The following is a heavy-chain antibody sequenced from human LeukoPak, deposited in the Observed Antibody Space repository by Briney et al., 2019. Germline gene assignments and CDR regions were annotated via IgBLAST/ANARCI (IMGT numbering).Heavy chain of an antibody. CDR1: GFTFSSYS. J-gene: IGHJ4*02. Sequence: GGSLRLSCAASGFTFSSYSMNWVRQAPGKGLEWVSSITSSSSYIYYAASVKGRFTISRDNAKNSLYLQMNSLRAEDTALYYCTRELKDFSPGYYFDYWGQGTLVTVSS. CDR3: TRELKDFSPGYYFDY. D-gene: IGHD3-3*01. CDR2: ITSSSSYI. V-gene: IGHV3-21*04.